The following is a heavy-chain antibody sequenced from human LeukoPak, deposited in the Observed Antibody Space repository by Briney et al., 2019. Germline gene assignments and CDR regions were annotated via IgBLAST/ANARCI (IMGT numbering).Heavy chain of an antibody. V-gene: IGHV4-59*01. CDR1: GGSISSYY. CDR2: IYDSGST. Sequence: PSETLSLTCTVSGGSISSYYWSWIRQPPGKGLEWIEYIYDSGSTNYNPSLKSRVTISVDTSKNQFSLKLSSVTAADTAVYYCAVQLVVPAAVALYYYYGMDVWGQGTTVTVSS. CDR3: AVQLVVPAAVALYYYYGMDV. J-gene: IGHJ6*02. D-gene: IGHD2-2*01.